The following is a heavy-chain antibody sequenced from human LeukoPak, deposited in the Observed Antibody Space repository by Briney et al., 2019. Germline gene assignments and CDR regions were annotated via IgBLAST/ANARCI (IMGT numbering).Heavy chain of an antibody. D-gene: IGHD3-9*01. CDR3: ASYYDILTGLIAFDI. V-gene: IGHV4-59*01. J-gene: IGHJ3*02. CDR1: GGSISSYY. CDR2: IYYSGST. Sequence: PSETLSLTCTVSGGSISSYYWSWIRQPPGKGPEWIGYIYYSGSTNYNPSLKSRVTISVDTSKNQFSLKLSSVTAADTAVYYCASYYDILTGLIAFDIWGQGTMVTVSS.